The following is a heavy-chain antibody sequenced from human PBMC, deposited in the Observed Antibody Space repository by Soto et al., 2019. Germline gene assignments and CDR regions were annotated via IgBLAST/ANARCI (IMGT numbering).Heavy chain of an antibody. V-gene: IGHV1-69*13. CDR1: GGTFSSYA. D-gene: IGHD3-22*01. Sequence: GASVKVSCKASGGTFSSYAISWVRQAPGQGLEWMGGIIPIFGTTNYAQKFQGRVTITADESTSTAYMELSSLRSEDTAVYYCARFPATAYYDFLLMRFDPWGQGTLVTVPS. J-gene: IGHJ5*01. CDR2: IIPIFGTT. CDR3: ARFPATAYYDFLLMRFDP.